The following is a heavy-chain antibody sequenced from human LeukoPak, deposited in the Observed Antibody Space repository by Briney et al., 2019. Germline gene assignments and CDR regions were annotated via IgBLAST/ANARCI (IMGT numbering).Heavy chain of an antibody. V-gene: IGHV1-2*02. CDR2: INPNSGGT. Sequence: ASVKVSCKASGYTFTGYYMHWVRQAPGQGLEWMGWINPNSGGTNYAQKFQGRVTMTRDTSISTAYTELSRLRSDDTAVYYCARMYSSSSKCYRYWGQGTLVTVSS. CDR1: GYTFTGYY. CDR3: ARMYSSSSKCYRY. D-gene: IGHD6-6*01. J-gene: IGHJ4*02.